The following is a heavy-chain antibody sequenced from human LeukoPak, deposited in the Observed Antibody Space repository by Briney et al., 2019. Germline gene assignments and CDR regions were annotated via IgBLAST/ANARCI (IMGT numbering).Heavy chain of an antibody. CDR3: ARVTGYMIEDYFDY. CDR2: IYHSGST. J-gene: IGHJ4*02. V-gene: IGHV4-38-2*02. Sequence: SETLSLTCTVSGYSISSGYYWGWTRQPPGKGLEWIGSIYHSGSTYYNPSLKRRVTITVDTSKNQFSLKLSSVTAADTAVYYCARVTGYMIEDYFDYWGQGTLVTVSS. D-gene: IGHD3-22*01. CDR1: GYSISSGYY.